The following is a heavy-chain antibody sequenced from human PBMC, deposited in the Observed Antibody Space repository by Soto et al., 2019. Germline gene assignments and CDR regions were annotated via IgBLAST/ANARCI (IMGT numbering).Heavy chain of an antibody. J-gene: IGHJ5*02. CDR1: GGSISSRGYY. Sequence: TSETLSLTCTVSGGSISSRGYYWGWIRQPPGKGLEWIGTIYYSGSTYYNPSLKSRVTISVDTSKNQFSLKLSSVTAADTAVYYWAPRNWFDPGGREPLVTVP. CDR3: APRNWFDP. V-gene: IGHV4-39*01. CDR2: IYYSGST.